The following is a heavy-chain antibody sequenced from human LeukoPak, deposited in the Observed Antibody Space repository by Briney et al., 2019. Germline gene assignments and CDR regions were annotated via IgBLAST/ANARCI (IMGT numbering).Heavy chain of an antibody. D-gene: IGHD5-18*01. CDR2: IYYSGST. Sequence: PSEPLPLTCTVSGGSISSYYWSWIRQPPGKGLEWIGHIYYSGSTNYNPSLKSRVTISIDTSKNQFSLRLSSVTAADTAVYYCARGAAGYSYGWGQGTLVTVSS. J-gene: IGHJ4*02. CDR3: ARGAAGYSYG. V-gene: IGHV4-59*01. CDR1: GGSISSYY.